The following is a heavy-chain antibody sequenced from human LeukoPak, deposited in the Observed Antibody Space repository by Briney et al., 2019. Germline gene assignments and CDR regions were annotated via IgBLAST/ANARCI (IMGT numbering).Heavy chain of an antibody. V-gene: IGHV3-23*01. D-gene: IGHD3-3*01. CDR1: RFAFSNYV. J-gene: IGHJ4*02. CDR3: AKRGSDFRALEY. Sequence: GGSLRLSCAASRFAFSNYVMSWVRQPPGKGLEWVSSITGSGGATYYAYSMKGRFTISRDNSKSTLYLQMTSLKAEDTAVYYCAKRGSDFRALEYWGQGTLVTVSS. CDR2: ITGSGGAT.